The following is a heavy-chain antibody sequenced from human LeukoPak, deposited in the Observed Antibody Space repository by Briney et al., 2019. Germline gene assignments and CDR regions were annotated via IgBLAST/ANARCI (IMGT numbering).Heavy chain of an antibody. J-gene: IGHJ3*01. CDR2: INPAGGST. CDR1: GYTFTSYY. D-gene: IGHD3-22*01. CDR3: ARDPDYYDSSGGYYLDAFDL. V-gene: IGHV1-46*01. Sequence: ASVTVSCKASGYTFTSYYIHWVRQAPGQGLEWMGIINPAGGSTTYAQKFQGSRLTLTRDTSISTAYMELSRLRSDDTAVYYCARDPDYYDSSGGYYLDAFDLWGQGTMVTVSP.